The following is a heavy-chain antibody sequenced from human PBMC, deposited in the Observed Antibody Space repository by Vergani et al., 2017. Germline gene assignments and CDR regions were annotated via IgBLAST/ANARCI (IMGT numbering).Heavy chain of an antibody. CDR1: GYTFTSYY. CDR3: ARGDLTPKYGAHAFDI. D-gene: IGHD1-14*01. CDR2: INPSGGST. J-gene: IGHJ3*02. Sequence: QVQLVQSGAEVKKPGASVKVCCKASGYTFTSYYMHWVRQAPGQGLEWMGIINPSGGSTSYAQKFQGRVTMTRDTSTSTVYMELSSLRSEDTAVYYCARGDLTPKYGAHAFDIWGQGTMVTVSS. V-gene: IGHV1-46*01.